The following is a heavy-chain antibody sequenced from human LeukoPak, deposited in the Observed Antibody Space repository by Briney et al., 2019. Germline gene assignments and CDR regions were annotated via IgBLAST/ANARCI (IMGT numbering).Heavy chain of an antibody. CDR2: ISYDGSNK. Sequence: PGGSLRLSCAASGFTFSSYGMHWVRQAPGKGLEWVAVISYDGSNKYYADSVKGRFTISRDNSKNTLYLQMGSLRAEDMAVYYCARRPLGDYYGSGSQHETYYYYYYMDVWGKGTTVTISS. D-gene: IGHD3-10*01. CDR1: GFTFSSYG. CDR3: ARRPLGDYYGSGSQHETYYYYYYMDV. V-gene: IGHV3-30*03. J-gene: IGHJ6*03.